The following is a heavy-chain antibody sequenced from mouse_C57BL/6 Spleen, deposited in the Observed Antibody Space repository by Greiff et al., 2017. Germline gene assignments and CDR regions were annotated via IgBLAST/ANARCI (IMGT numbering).Heavy chain of an antibody. J-gene: IGHJ4*01. D-gene: IGHD4-1*02. CDR2: IDPETGGT. V-gene: IGHV1-15*01. Sequence: VQLQQSGAELVRPGASVTLSCKASGYTFTDYEMHWVKQTPVHGLEWIGAIDPETGGTAYNQKFKGKAILTADKSSSTAYMQLSSLTSEDSAVYFCAPTVAMDYWGQGTSVTVSS. CDR3: APTVAMDY. CDR1: GYTFTDYE.